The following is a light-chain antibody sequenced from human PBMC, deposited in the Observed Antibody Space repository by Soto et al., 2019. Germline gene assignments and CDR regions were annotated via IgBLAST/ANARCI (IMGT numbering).Light chain of an antibody. Sequence: EIVMTQSPATLSVSPGERATLSCRASQSVSSNLAWYQQKPGQAPRLLIYGASTRATGIPARFSGSGSGTEFTLTISSLQAEDFAVYYCQQYNNWHTFGQGTEVDIK. V-gene: IGKV3-15*01. CDR3: QQYNNWHT. J-gene: IGKJ1*01. CDR2: GAS. CDR1: QSVSSN.